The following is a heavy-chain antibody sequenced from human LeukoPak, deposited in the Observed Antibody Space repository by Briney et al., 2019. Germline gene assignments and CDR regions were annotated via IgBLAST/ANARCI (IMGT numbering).Heavy chain of an antibody. D-gene: IGHD3-22*01. Sequence: SETLSLTCTVSGGSISSYYWSWIRQPAGKGLEWIGRFYTSGSTKYNPSLKSRVTTSEDTSKNQFSLKLSSVTAADTAVYYCARGGYYYDSSGYGTRLYNWFDPWGQGTLVTVSS. CDR3: ARGGYYYDSSGYGTRLYNWFDP. CDR2: FYTSGST. V-gene: IGHV4-4*07. CDR1: GGSISSYY. J-gene: IGHJ5*02.